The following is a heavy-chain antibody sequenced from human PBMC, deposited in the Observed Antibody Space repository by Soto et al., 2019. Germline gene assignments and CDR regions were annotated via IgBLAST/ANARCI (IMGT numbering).Heavy chain of an antibody. V-gene: IGHV1-2*02. J-gene: IGHJ4*02. CDR3: ARDRSPDIVEANSVDY. D-gene: IGHD1-26*01. Sequence: ASVKVSCKASGYTFTVYYMHWVRQAPGQGLEWMGWINPNSVGTNYAQKFQGRVTMTRDNSISTAYMELSRLRSEDTAMYYCARDRSPDIVEANSVDYWGQGTLVTVSS. CDR2: INPNSVGT. CDR1: GYTFTVYY.